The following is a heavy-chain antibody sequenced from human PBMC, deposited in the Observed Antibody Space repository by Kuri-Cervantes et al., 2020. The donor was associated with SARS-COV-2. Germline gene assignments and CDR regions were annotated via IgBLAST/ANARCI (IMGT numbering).Heavy chain of an antibody. CDR2: ISSSSSYI. D-gene: IGHD7-27*01. Sequence: LSLTCAASGFTFSSYSMNWVRQAPGKGLGWVSSISSSSSYIYYADSVKGRFTISRDNAKNSLYLQMNSLRAEDTAVYYCARELTGTRGLFDYWGQGTLVTVSS. CDR1: GFTFSSYS. V-gene: IGHV3-21*01. J-gene: IGHJ4*02. CDR3: ARELTGTRGLFDY.